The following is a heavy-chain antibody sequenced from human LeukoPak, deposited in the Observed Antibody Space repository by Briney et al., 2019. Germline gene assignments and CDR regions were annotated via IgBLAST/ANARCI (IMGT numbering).Heavy chain of an antibody. J-gene: IGHJ4*02. CDR3: AREEEMATIGDY. D-gene: IGHD5-24*01. Sequence: ASVKVSCKASGFTFTGYYIHWVRQAPGQGLEWMGWINPNSGDTNYAQKFRGRVTMTRDPSISTAYMEVSRLRSDDTAVYYCAREEEMATIGDYWGQGTLVTVSS. CDR2: INPNSGDT. CDR1: GFTFTGYY. V-gene: IGHV1-2*02.